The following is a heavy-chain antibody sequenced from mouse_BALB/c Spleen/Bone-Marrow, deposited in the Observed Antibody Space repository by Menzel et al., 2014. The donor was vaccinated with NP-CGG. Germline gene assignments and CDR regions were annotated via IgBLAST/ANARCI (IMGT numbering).Heavy chain of an antibody. V-gene: IGHV1-9*01. J-gene: IGHJ2*01. CDR2: ILPGGGTA. Sequence: QVQLQQSGAELMKPGASVKISCKATGYTFSNHWIDWVKQRPGHGLEWIGEILPGGGTANYNEKFKGKATFTADTSSNTAYMQLSSLTSEDSALYYCARASVVPYYFDFWGQGTTLTVSS. CDR1: GYTFSNHW. CDR3: ARASVVPYYFDF. D-gene: IGHD1-1*01.